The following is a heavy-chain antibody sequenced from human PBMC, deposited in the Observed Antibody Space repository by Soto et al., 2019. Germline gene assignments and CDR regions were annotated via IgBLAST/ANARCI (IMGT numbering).Heavy chain of an antibody. D-gene: IGHD2-15*01. J-gene: IGHJ4*02. V-gene: IGHV4-39*01. Sequence: SSENLSLTCTVSGGSIYRSGYYWGWIRQPPGRGLEWIGNIDYNGVTYSNPSLKSRVTISRDTSKNQFSLKLTSVTAADTALYYCGKVLVGATGHTDSDSWGPGTLVTVSS. CDR1: GGSIYRSGYY. CDR3: GKVLVGATGHTDSDS. CDR2: IDYNGVT.